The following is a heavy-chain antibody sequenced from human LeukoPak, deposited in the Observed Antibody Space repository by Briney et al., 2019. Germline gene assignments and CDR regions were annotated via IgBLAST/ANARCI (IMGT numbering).Heavy chain of an antibody. CDR3: ARYHYDFWSGYYPYDY. Sequence: PGGSLRLSCAASGFTFDDYAMHWVRQAPGKGLEWVSGISWNSGSIGYADSVKGRFTISRDNAKNSLYLQMNSLRAEDTAVYYCARYHYDFWSGYYPYDYWGQGTLVTVSS. CDR1: GFTFDDYA. D-gene: IGHD3-3*01. V-gene: IGHV3-9*01. CDR2: ISWNSGSI. J-gene: IGHJ4*02.